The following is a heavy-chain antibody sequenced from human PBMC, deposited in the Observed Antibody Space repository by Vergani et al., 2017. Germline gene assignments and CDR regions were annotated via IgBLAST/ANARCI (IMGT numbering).Heavy chain of an antibody. CDR1: GFTFSSYA. J-gene: IGHJ4*02. CDR3: ARGWSSSSPVMGY. CDR2: ISSSSSYI. V-gene: IGHV3-21*01. D-gene: IGHD6-6*01. Sequence: EVQLLESGGGLVQPGGSLRLSCAASGFTFSSYAMSWVRQAPGKGLEWVSSISSSSSYIYYADSVKGRFTISRDNAKNSLYLQMNSLRAEDTAVYYCARGWSSSSPVMGYRGQGTLVTVSS.